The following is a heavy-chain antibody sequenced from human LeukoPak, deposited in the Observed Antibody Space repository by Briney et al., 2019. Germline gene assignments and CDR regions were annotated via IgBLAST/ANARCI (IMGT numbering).Heavy chain of an antibody. J-gene: IGHJ3*02. CDR3: ARDPPGAAARRQVFDI. D-gene: IGHD6-6*01. V-gene: IGHV1-2*02. CDR2: INPNSGGT. CDR1: GYTFTGYY. Sequence: ASVKVSCKASGYTFTGYYMHWVRQAPGQGLEWMGWINPNSGGTNYAQKFQGRVTMTRDTSISTVYMEVSRLRSDDTAMYYCARDPPGAAARRQVFDIWGQGTMVTVSS.